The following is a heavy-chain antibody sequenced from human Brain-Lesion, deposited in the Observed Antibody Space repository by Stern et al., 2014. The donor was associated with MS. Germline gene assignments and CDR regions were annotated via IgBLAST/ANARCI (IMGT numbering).Heavy chain of an antibody. V-gene: IGHV3-30*18. CDR2: ISYDGSDK. J-gene: IGHJ4*02. D-gene: IGHD2-21*02. CDR1: GFTFPNYG. Sequence: QLVQSGGGVVQPGRSLRLSCAASGFTFPNYGMPWVRQAPGKGLEWVAVISYDGSDKYYADSVKGRFTISRDNSKNTLYLQMNSLRGEDTAMYYCANSLGTYSRCGGDCYSRADYWGQGTLVTVFS. CDR3: ANSLGTYSRCGGDCYSRADY.